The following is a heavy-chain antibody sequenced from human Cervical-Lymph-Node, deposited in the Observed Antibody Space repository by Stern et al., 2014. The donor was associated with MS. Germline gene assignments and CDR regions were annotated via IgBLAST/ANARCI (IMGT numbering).Heavy chain of an antibody. D-gene: IGHD5-18*01. CDR1: GGTFSTYA. Sequence: QVQLVESGAEVKKPGSSVKVSCKTSGGTFSTYAISWVRQAPGQGLEWMGGIIPIYDTANYAQKFQGRVTITADESTSTAYMELRSLRSEDTAVYYCARGPYSYGPTYFEYWGQGTLVTVSS. V-gene: IGHV1-69*01. CDR2: IIPIYDTA. CDR3: ARGPYSYGPTYFEY. J-gene: IGHJ4*02.